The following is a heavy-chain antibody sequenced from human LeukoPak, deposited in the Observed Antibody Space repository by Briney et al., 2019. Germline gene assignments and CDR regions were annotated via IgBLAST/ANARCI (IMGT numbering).Heavy chain of an antibody. V-gene: IGHV3-21*01. Sequence: GGSLRLSCAASGFTFSSFDMNWVRQAPGKGLEWVSSISTSSRYIYYRDSVKGRFTISRDDAKNSLYLQMNSMRVEDTAVYYCTRADCSGSTCYLRRSWFDPWGQGTLVTVSS. CDR3: TRADCSGSTCYLRRSWFDP. D-gene: IGHD2-2*01. CDR1: GFTFSSFD. CDR2: ISTSSRYI. J-gene: IGHJ5*02.